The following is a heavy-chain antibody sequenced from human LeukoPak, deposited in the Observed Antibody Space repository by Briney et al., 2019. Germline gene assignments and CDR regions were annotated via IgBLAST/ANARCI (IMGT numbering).Heavy chain of an antibody. D-gene: IGHD1-26*01. Sequence: ASVKVSCKASGYTFTGYYMHWVRQAPGQGLEWMGWINPNSGGTNYAQKFQGRVTMTRDTSISTAYMELSRLRSDDTAVYYCARVMGATGLTYYYYMDVWGKGTTVTVSS. CDR1: GYTFTGYY. CDR2: INPNSGGT. J-gene: IGHJ6*03. CDR3: ARVMGATGLTYYYYMDV. V-gene: IGHV1-2*02.